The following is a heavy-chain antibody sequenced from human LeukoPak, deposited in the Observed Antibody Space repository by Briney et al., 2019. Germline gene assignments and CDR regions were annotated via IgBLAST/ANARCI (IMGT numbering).Heavy chain of an antibody. CDR3: AKAPVVVPAAIDY. J-gene: IGHJ4*02. CDR2: ISGSGGST. V-gene: IGHV3-23*01. D-gene: IGHD2-2*02. CDR1: GFTFSSYA. Sequence: GGSLRLPCAASGFTFSSYAMSWVRQAPGKGLEWVSAISGSGGSTYYADSVKGRFTISRDNSKNTLYLQMNSLRAEDTAVYYCAKAPVVVPAAIDYWGQGTLVTVSS.